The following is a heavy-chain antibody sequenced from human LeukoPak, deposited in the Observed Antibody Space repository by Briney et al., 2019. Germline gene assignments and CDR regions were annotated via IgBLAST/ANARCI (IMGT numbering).Heavy chain of an antibody. D-gene: IGHD3-16*01. J-gene: IGHJ4*02. CDR3: ARWGVATKTFDY. CDR2: IYSGGST. V-gene: IGHV3-53*01. Sequence: GGSLRLSCAASGFTFSNYVMSWVRQAPGKGLEWVSVIYSGGSTYYADSVKGRFTISRDNSKNTLYHQMNSLRAEDTAVYYCARWGVATKTFDYWGQGTLVTVSS. CDR1: GFTFSNYV.